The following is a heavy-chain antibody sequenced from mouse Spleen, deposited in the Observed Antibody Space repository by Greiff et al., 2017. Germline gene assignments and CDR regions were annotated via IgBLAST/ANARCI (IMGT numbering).Heavy chain of an antibody. CDR3: ARYGSSFGFAY. CDR1: GYTFTSYW. V-gene: IGHV1-52*01. CDR2: IDPSDSET. J-gene: IGHJ3*01. D-gene: IGHD1-1*01. Sequence: QVQLQQPGAELVRPGSSVKLSCKASGYTFTSYWMHWVKQRPIQGLEWIGNIDPSDSETHFNQKFKDKATLTVDKSSSTAYMQLSSLTSEDSAVYYCARYGSSFGFAYWGQGTLVTVSA.